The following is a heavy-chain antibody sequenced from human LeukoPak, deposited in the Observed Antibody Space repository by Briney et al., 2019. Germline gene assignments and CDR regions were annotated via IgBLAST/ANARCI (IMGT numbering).Heavy chain of an antibody. V-gene: IGHV1-18*01. CDR1: GYTFTSYG. D-gene: IGHD3-22*01. CDR2: ISAYNGNT. J-gene: IGHJ4*02. CDR3: ARSYYYDSSGYYYLDY. Sequence: ASVKVSCKASGYTFTSYGISWVRQAPGQGLEWMGWISAYNGNTNYAQKLQSRVTMTTDTSTSTAYMELRSLRSDDTAVYYCARSYYYDSSGYYYLDYWGQGTLVTASS.